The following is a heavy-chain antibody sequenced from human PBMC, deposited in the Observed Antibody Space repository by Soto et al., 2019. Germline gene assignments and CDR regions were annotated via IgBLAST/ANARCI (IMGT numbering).Heavy chain of an antibody. V-gene: IGHV1-8*01. J-gene: IGHJ6*03. CDR3: ARGSSGYETNYYYYYMDV. CDR1: GYTFTSYD. D-gene: IGHD5-12*01. Sequence: ASVKVSCKASGYTFTSYDINWVRQATGQGLEWMGWMNPNSGNTGYTQKFQGRVTMTRNTSISTAYMELSSLRSEDTAVYYCARGSSGYETNYYYYYMDVWGKGTTVTVSS. CDR2: MNPNSGNT.